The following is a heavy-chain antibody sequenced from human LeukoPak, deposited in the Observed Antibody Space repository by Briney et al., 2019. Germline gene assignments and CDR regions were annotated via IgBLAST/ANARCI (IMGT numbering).Heavy chain of an antibody. CDR3: ARLPGSIAAAGWASFYFDY. CDR1: GYSFTSYW. J-gene: IGHJ4*02. Sequence: GESLKISCKGSGYSFTSYWIGWVRQMPGKGLEWMGIIYPGDSDTRYSPSFQGQVTISADKSISTAYLQWSSLKASDTAMYYCARLPGSIAAAGWASFYFDYWGQGTLVTVSS. D-gene: IGHD6-13*01. CDR2: IYPGDSDT. V-gene: IGHV5-51*01.